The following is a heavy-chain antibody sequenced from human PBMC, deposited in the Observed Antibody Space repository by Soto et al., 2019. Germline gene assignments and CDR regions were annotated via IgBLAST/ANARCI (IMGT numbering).Heavy chain of an antibody. V-gene: IGHV3-7*01. J-gene: IGHJ6*02. D-gene: IGHD3-22*01. CDR3: ARGGDYYDGSRGELGMDV. Sequence: EVQLVESGGGLVQPGGSLRLSCTASGFTFSDSWMTWVRQAPGKGLEWVARIKPDESEKKYADSVKGRFSISRDNAKNSMYLQMDSLRAEDTAVYYCARGGDYYDGSRGELGMDVWGQGTTVTVSS. CDR2: IKPDESEK. CDR1: GFTFSDSW.